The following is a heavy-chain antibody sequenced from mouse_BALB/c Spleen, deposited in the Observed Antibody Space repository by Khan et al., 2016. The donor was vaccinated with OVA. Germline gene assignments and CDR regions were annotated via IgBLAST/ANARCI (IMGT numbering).Heavy chain of an antibody. Sequence: EVKLLESGPGLVKPSQSLSLTCTVTGYSITSEYTWNWIRQFPGNKLEWMGFISYSGNTRYNPSLKSRISITRDTSKNQFFLQLNSVTTEDTATYYCARTARIKYWGQGTTLTVSS. CDR1: GYSITSEYT. D-gene: IGHD1-2*01. V-gene: IGHV3-2*02. J-gene: IGHJ2*01. CDR3: ARTARIKY. CDR2: ISYSGNT.